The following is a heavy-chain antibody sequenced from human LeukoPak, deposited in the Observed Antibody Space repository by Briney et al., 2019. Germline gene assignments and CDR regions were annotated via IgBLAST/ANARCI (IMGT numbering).Heavy chain of an antibody. V-gene: IGHV1-69*05. CDR2: IIPIFGTA. Sequence: SVKVSCKASGGTFSSYAISWVRQAPGQGLEWMGGIIPIFGTANYAQKFQGRVTITTDESTSTAYMELSSLRSGDTAVYYCARNLYSSSSLYYYYMDVWGKGTTVTVSS. CDR1: GGTFSSYA. D-gene: IGHD6-6*01. CDR3: ARNLYSSSSLYYYYMDV. J-gene: IGHJ6*03.